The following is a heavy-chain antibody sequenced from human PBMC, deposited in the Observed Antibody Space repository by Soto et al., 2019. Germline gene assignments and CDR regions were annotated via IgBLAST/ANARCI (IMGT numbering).Heavy chain of an antibody. CDR3: ARHHDS. CDR2: IYYSGST. CDR1: GGSISSYY. V-gene: IGHV4-59*08. Sequence: SETLSRTCTGSGGSISSYYWSWVRQPPGKGLEWIGYIYYSGSTNYNPSLKSRVTISVDTSKNQFSLKLSSVTAADTAVYYCARHHDSWGQGTLVTVSS. J-gene: IGHJ4*02.